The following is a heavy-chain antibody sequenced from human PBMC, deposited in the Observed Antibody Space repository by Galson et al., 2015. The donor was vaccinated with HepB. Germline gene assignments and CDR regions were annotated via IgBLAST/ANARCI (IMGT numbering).Heavy chain of an antibody. V-gene: IGHV4-39*01. Sequence: LSLTCTVSGGSISSSSYYWGWIRQPPGKGLEWIGSIYYSGSTYYNPSLKSRVTISVDTSKNQFSLKLSSVTAADTAVYYCARRWGYYYYGMDVWGQGTTVTVSS. CDR2: IYYSGST. D-gene: IGHD3-16*01. J-gene: IGHJ6*02. CDR3: ARRWGYYYYGMDV. CDR1: GGSISSSSYY.